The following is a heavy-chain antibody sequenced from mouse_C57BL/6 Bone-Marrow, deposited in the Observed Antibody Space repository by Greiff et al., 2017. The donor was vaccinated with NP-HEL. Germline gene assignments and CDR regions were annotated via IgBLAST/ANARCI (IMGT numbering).Heavy chain of an antibody. CDR2: IYPRDGST. V-gene: IGHV1-78*01. Sequence: QVQLQQSDAELVKPGASVKISCKVSGYTFTDHTIHWMKQRPEQGLEWIGYIYPRDGSTKYNEKFKGQATLTADKSSSTAYLQLNSLTSEDSVVYFCARNPLYYGSLWYFDVWGTGTTVTVSS. CDR1: GYTFTDHT. J-gene: IGHJ1*03. D-gene: IGHD1-1*01. CDR3: ARNPLYYGSLWYFDV.